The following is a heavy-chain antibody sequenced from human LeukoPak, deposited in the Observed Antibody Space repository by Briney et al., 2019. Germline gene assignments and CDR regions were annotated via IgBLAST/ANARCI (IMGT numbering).Heavy chain of an antibody. CDR2: RDSDDRT. V-gene: IGHV3-53*01. D-gene: IGHD4-17*01. Sequence: PGGSLRLSCAASGFTVSSNYMSWVRLPPGRGLEWVSTVRDSDDRTYYADSVKGRFTISRDNSKNTLYLQMDSLRAEDTAVYFCARRELLAYGDHGFDYWGRGTLVTVSS. CDR3: ARRELLAYGDHGFDY. J-gene: IGHJ4*02. CDR1: GFTVSSNY.